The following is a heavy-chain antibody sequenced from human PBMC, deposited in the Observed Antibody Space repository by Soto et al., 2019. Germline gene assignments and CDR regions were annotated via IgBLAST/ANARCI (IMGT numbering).Heavy chain of an antibody. V-gene: IGHV3-30*03. CDR3: DLTRRSTLLDVPSPGYEH. D-gene: IGHD2-15*01. Sequence: GGSLRLSCAASGLSFRNFGIHWVRQAPGKGLQWLAVISHDSRYKRFADSMQGRIDISRDNSKNTLYLEMSSLRPEDTALYFCDLTRRSTLLDVPSPGYEHWGRGTLVTVS. CDR2: ISHDSRYK. CDR1: GLSFRNFG. J-gene: IGHJ1*01.